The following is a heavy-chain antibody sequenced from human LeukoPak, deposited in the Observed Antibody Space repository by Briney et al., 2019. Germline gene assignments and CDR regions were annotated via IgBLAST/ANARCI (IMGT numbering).Heavy chain of an antibody. CDR2: ISGLGGST. D-gene: IGHD6-13*01. CDR3: ARDVEARISAAGTFDY. CDR1: GFTFSNYA. J-gene: IGHJ4*02. V-gene: IGHV3-23*01. Sequence: GGSLRLSCAASGFTFSNYAMSWVRQAPGKGLEWVSVISGLGGSTYYADSVKGRFAISRDNSKSTPWLQMNSLRADDTAIYYCARDVEARISAAGTFDYWGQGSLVTVSS.